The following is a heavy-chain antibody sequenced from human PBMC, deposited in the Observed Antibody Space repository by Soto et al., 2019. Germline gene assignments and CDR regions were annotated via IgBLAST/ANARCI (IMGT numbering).Heavy chain of an antibody. CDR1: GFTFSSYS. V-gene: IGHV3-48*02. D-gene: IGHD5-18*01. CDR2: ISSSSSTI. CDR3: ARDGQLWSPPYYYYYGMDV. J-gene: IGHJ6*02. Sequence: GGSLRLSCAASGFTFSSYSMNWVRQAPGKGLEWVSYISSSSSTIYYADSVKGRFTISRDNAKNSLYLQMNSLRDEDTAVYYCARDGQLWSPPYYYYYGMDVWGQGTTVTVSS.